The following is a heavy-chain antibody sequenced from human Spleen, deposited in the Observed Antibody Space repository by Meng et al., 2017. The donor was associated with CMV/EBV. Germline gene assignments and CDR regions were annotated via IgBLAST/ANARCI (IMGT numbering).Heavy chain of an antibody. D-gene: IGHD6-19*01. CDR1: GFTFSAYV. V-gene: IGHV3-23*01. Sequence: GRSLRLSCAASGFTFSAYVMSWVRQAPGKGMEWISTISGSDGTTDYADSVKGRFTVSRDNSKNTLYLQMNGLRTDDTAVYYCAIPIAVAGTHDYWGQGTLVTVSS. CDR2: ISGSDGTT. CDR3: AIPIAVAGTHDY. J-gene: IGHJ4*02.